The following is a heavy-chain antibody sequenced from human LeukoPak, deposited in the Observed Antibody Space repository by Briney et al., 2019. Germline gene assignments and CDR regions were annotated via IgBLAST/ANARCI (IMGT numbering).Heavy chain of an antibody. Sequence: HPGGSLRLSCAASGFTFSSYAMSWVRQAPGKGLEWVSAISGSGGSTYYADSVKGWFTISRDNSKNTLYLQMNSLRAEDTAVYYCAKDHRVVDIVATMSFDYWGQGTLATVSS. CDR2: ISGSGGST. J-gene: IGHJ4*02. D-gene: IGHD5-12*01. V-gene: IGHV3-23*01. CDR3: AKDHRVVDIVATMSFDY. CDR1: GFTFSSYA.